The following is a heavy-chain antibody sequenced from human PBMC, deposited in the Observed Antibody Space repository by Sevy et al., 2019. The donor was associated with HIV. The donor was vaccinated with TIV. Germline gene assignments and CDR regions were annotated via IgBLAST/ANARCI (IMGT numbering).Heavy chain of an antibody. CDR3: ARGGLFDSSWYTAENSMDYYGLDL. Sequence: GGSLRLSCAASAFTFSSYPIHWVRQAPGKGLEWVAVISYDGSNKYYGDSVKGRFTISRDNSKNTLYLQMNSLRVEDTAVYYCARGGLFDSSWYTAENSMDYYGLDLWGQGTTVTVSS. CDR1: AFTFSSYP. J-gene: IGHJ6*02. D-gene: IGHD6-13*01. CDR2: ISYDGSNK. V-gene: IGHV3-30-3*01.